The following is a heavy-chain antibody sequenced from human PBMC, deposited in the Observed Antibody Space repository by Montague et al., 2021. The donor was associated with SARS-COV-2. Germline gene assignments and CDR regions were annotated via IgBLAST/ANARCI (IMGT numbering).Heavy chain of an antibody. D-gene: IGHD2-15*01. CDR3: ARGCSGGSCYPNPFST. CDR2: IYTSGST. V-gene: IGHV4-61*02. J-gene: IGHJ5*02. CDR1: GGSISSGSYY. Sequence: TLSLTCSVSGGSISSGSYYWSWIRQPAGKGLEWIGRIYTSGSTNYNPSLKSRVTISVDTSKNQFSLKLSSVNAADTAVYYCARGCSGGSCYPNPFSTWGQGALVTVSS.